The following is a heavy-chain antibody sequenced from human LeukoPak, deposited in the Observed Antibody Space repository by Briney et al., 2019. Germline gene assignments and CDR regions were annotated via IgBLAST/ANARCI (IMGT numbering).Heavy chain of an antibody. CDR2: VSGSDENK. J-gene: IGHJ4*02. CDR3: ARAGLGGHYIDY. D-gene: IGHD2-15*01. CDR1: GFTFSDYY. V-gene: IGHV3-11*01. Sequence: GGSLRLSCAASGFTFSDYYMTWIRQAPGQGLEWISYVSGSDENKYYAGSVRGRLAISRDNAEKSLFLQMSNVRAEDTAVYYCARAGLGGHYIDYWGQGTLVTVSS.